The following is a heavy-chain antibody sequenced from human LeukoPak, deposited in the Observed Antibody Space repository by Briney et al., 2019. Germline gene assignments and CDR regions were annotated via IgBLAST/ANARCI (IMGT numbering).Heavy chain of an antibody. J-gene: IGHJ6*03. Sequence: QLGGSLRLSCAASGFTFSSYGMHWVRQAPGKGLEWVAFIRYDGSNKYYADSVKGRFTISRDNSKNTLYLQMNSLRAEDTAVYYCAKVPGYCSGGSCYRDYYMDVWGKGTTVTISS. V-gene: IGHV3-30*02. D-gene: IGHD2-15*01. CDR2: IRYDGSNK. CDR1: GFTFSSYG. CDR3: AKVPGYCSGGSCYRDYYMDV.